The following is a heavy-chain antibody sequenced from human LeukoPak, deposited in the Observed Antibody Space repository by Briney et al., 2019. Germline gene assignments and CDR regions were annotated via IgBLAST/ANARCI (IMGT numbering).Heavy chain of an antibody. Sequence: GGSLRLSCAASGFTFSSYSMNWVRQAPGKGLEWVSSISSSSYIYYADSVKGRFTISGDNAKNSLYLQMNSLRAEDTAVYYCASYDSSGYYQEYFQHWGQGTLVTVSS. CDR2: ISSSSYI. J-gene: IGHJ1*01. V-gene: IGHV3-21*01. CDR3: ASYDSSGYYQEYFQH. CDR1: GFTFSSYS. D-gene: IGHD3-22*01.